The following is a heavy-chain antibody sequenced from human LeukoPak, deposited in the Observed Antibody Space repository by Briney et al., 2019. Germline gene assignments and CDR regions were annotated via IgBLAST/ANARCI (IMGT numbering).Heavy chain of an antibody. CDR2: ISGSGVST. D-gene: IGHD3-10*01. CDR3: ASGTSFRYFDY. J-gene: IGHJ4*02. CDR1: GLTFSSYV. V-gene: IGHV3-23*01. Sequence: GGSLRLSCAASGLTFSSYVMSWVRQAPGKGLECVSAISGSGVSTDYADSVKGRFTISRDNSKNTLYLQVNSLRAEDTAVYYCASGTSFRYFDYWGQGTLVTVSS.